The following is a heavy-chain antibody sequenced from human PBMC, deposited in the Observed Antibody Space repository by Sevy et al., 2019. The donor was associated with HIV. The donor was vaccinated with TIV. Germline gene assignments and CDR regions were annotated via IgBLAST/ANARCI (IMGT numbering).Heavy chain of an antibody. V-gene: IGHV5-51*01. J-gene: IGHJ2*01. CDR1: GYSFTSYW. CDR3: ARRNEYSSSYWYFDL. D-gene: IGHD6-6*01. CDR2: IYPGDSDT. Sequence: GGSLRLSCKGSGYSFTSYWIGWVRQMPGKGLEWMGIIYPGDSDTRYSPSFQGQVTISADKSISTAYLQWSSLKASDTAMYYCARRNEYSSSYWYFDLWGRGTLVTVSS.